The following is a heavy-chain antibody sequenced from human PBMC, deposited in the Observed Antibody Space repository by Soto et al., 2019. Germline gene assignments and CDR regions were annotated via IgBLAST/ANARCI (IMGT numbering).Heavy chain of an antibody. CDR2: ISGSGNTM. J-gene: IGHJ4*02. Sequence: GGSLRLSCSASGFTFSSYSMNWVRQAPGKELEWLSYISGSGNTMYYADSVKGRFTIARDNAQKSLYLQLNNLRDDDTAMYYCARDPKSGDQKLYFDYWGQGTLVTVSS. D-gene: IGHD4-4*01. CDR1: GFTFSSYS. V-gene: IGHV3-48*02. CDR3: ARDPKSGDQKLYFDY.